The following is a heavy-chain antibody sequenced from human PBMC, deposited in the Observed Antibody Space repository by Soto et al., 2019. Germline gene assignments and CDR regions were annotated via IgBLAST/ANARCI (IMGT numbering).Heavy chain of an antibody. CDR3: ARATVTYYYFDY. Sequence: PSETLSLTCAVSGGSISSGGYSWIWIRQPAGKGLEWIGFIYHSGSTNYNPSLKSRVTMSVDRSKNQFSLKLRSVTAADTAVYYCARATVTYYYFDYWGQGTLVTVSS. V-gene: IGHV4-30-2*01. CDR1: GGSISSGGYS. CDR2: IYHSGST. D-gene: IGHD4-17*01. J-gene: IGHJ4*02.